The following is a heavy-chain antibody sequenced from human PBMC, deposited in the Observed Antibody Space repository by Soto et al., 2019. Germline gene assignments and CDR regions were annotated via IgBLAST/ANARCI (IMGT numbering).Heavy chain of an antibody. CDR3: ARGRKEYTSSWYVD. J-gene: IGHJ4*02. D-gene: IGHD6-13*01. V-gene: IGHV4-34*01. CDR1: GGSFSGYY. CDR2: INHSGSI. Sequence: QVQLQQWGAGLLKPSETLSRTCAVYGGSFSGYYGSWIRQPPGKGREWIGEINHSGSINYNASLKSRVTIPVDTSKNQFPLTLSSVTAADTAVYYCARGRKEYTSSWYVDWGQGTLVTVSS.